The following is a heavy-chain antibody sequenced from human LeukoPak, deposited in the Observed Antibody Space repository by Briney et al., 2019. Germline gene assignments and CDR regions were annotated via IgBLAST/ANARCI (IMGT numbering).Heavy chain of an antibody. CDR1: GFTFSSYS. Sequence: PGGSLRLSCAASGFTFSSYSMNWVRQAPGKGLEWVSSISSSSSYIYYADSVKGRFTISRDNSKNTLYLQMNSLRAEDTAVYYCAKVKWEGFIGFAFDIWGQGTMVTVSS. D-gene: IGHD1-26*01. CDR2: ISSSSSYI. CDR3: AKVKWEGFIGFAFDI. J-gene: IGHJ3*02. V-gene: IGHV3-21*04.